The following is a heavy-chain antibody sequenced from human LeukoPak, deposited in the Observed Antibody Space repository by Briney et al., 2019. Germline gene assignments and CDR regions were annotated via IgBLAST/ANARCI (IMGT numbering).Heavy chain of an antibody. D-gene: IGHD2-8*01. Sequence: GGSLRLSCAASGFTFSSYSMNWVRQAPGKGLEWVSSISSSSSYIYYADSVKGRFTISRDNAKNSLHLQMNSLRAEDTAVYYCARDGVRARHYYYYYYMDVWGKGTTVTVSS. CDR3: ARDGVRARHYYYYYYMDV. J-gene: IGHJ6*03. CDR1: GFTFSSYS. V-gene: IGHV3-21*01. CDR2: ISSSSSYI.